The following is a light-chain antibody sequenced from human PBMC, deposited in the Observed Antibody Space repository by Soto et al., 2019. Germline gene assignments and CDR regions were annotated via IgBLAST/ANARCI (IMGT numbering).Light chain of an antibody. CDR2: AAT. V-gene: IGKV1-12*01. CDR1: QDIRSW. J-gene: IGKJ4*01. Sequence: DIQMTQSPSPVSASVGDRVSITCRASQDIRSWLAWYQQRPGKAPKXLIYAATILQSGVPSRFSGSGSGTALTITISNLQPEDCESYFGQQANSFPLTFGGGTKVDIK. CDR3: QQANSFPLT.